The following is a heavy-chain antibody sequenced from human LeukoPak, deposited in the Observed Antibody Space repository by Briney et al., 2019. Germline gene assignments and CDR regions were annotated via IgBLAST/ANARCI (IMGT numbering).Heavy chain of an antibody. J-gene: IGHJ3*02. D-gene: IGHD3-22*01. CDR1: GYTFTSYG. V-gene: IGHV1-18*01. CDR2: ISAYNGNT. CDR3: ARDQPMIVVPDAFDI. Sequence: GASVKVSCKASGYTFTSYGISWVRQAPGQGLEWMGWISAYNGNTNYAQKLQGRVIMTTDTSTSTAYMELRSLRSDDTAVYYCARDQPMIVVPDAFDIWGQGTMVTVSS.